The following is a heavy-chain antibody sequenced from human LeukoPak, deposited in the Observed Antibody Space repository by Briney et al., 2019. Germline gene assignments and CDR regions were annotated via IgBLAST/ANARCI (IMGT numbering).Heavy chain of an antibody. V-gene: IGHV4-38-2*02. CDR3: ARVPYDYVWGSYYFDY. CDR2: IYHSGST. J-gene: IGHJ4*02. D-gene: IGHD3-16*01. Sequence: SETLSLTCTVSGYSISSGYYWGWIRQPPGKGLVWIGSIYHSGSTYYNPSLQSRVTISVDTSKNQFSLKLSSVTAADTAVYYCARVPYDYVWGSYYFDYWGQGTLVTVSS. CDR1: GYSISSGYY.